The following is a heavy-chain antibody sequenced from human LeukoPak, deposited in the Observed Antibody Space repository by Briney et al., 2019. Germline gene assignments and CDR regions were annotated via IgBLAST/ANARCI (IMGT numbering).Heavy chain of an antibody. D-gene: IGHD3-22*01. CDR2: INPNSGGT. CDR3: ASLNYYDSSGYYSVVDY. Sequence: ASVQVSCKASGYTFTSYGISWVRQAPGQGLEWMGWINPNSGGTNYAQKFQGRVTMTRDTSISTAYMELSRLRSDDTAVYYCASLNYYDSSGYYSVVDYWGQGTLVTVSS. J-gene: IGHJ4*02. V-gene: IGHV1-2*02. CDR1: GYTFTSYG.